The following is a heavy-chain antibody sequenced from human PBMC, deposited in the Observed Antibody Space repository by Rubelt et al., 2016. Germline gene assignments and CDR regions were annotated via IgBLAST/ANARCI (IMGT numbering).Heavy chain of an antibody. V-gene: IGHV1-69*06. CDR1: GGTFSSYA. Sequence: QVQLVQSGAEVKKPGSSVKVSCKASGGTFSSYAISWVRQAPGQGLEWMGGIIPIFGTANYAQKFHGRVTVTADKSTSTADMERSSRRSEDTAVYYCARCRRAGGAVAGTWDYWGQGTLVTVSS. CDR2: IIPIFGTA. J-gene: IGHJ4*02. CDR3: ARCRRAGGAVAGTWDY. D-gene: IGHD6-19*01.